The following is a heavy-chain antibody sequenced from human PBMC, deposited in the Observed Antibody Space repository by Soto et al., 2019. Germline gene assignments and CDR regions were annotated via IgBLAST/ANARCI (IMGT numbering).Heavy chain of an antibody. CDR1: GGSLTSPGYS. V-gene: IGHV4-30-2*01. Sequence: QLLLQESGSGLVRPSQSLSLTCGVSGGSLTSPGYSWTWIRQTPGQGLEWIGHIYHNGNAYYNPSLKGRVTISVDTSRSHFSLNLTSVMAADTAIYYCARNWNYVGMNGFDPWGQGALVTVSS. CDR2: IYHNGNA. CDR3: ARNWNYVGMNGFDP. J-gene: IGHJ5*02. D-gene: IGHD1-7*01.